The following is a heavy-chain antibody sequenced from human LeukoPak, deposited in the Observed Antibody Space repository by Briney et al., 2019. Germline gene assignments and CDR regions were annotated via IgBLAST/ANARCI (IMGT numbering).Heavy chain of an antibody. CDR3: AGDNVVDATSGIDY. J-gene: IGHJ4*02. V-gene: IGHV3-21*01. CDR2: ISSSSSYI. D-gene: IGHD1-26*01. Sequence: GGSLRLSCAASGFTFSSYSMNWVRQAPGKGLEWVSSISSSSSYIYYADSVKGRFTISRDNAKNSLYLQMNSLRAEDTAVYYCAGDNVVDATSGIDYWGQGTLVTVSS. CDR1: GFTFSSYS.